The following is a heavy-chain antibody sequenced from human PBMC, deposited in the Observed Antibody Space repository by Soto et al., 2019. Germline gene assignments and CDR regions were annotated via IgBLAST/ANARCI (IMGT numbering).Heavy chain of an antibody. J-gene: IGHJ4*02. CDR2: ISAYSGKT. D-gene: IGHD3-16*01. Sequence: QVQLVQSGGEVKKPGASVKVSCKTSGYTFTTYGISWVRQAPGRGLEWVGWISAYSGKTHYAQKFQGKVTMTTDTSTNTAYLELRSLRSDDTAVYYCARCPYLGDHQYWGQGTLVTVSS. V-gene: IGHV1-18*01. CDR3: ARCPYLGDHQY. CDR1: GYTFTTYG.